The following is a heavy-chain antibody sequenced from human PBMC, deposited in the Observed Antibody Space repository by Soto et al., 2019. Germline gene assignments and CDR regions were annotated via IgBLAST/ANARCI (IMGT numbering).Heavy chain of an antibody. CDR2: IRSKAYGGTT. V-gene: IGHV3-49*03. CDR1: GFTFGDYA. Sequence: GGSLRLSCTASGFTFGDYAMSWFRQAPGKGLEWVGFIRSKAYGGTTEYAASVKGRFTISRDDSKSIAYLQMNSLKTEDTAVYYCTRGDIVVVPAARRLRAFDIWGQGTMVTVSS. D-gene: IGHD2-2*01. J-gene: IGHJ3*02. CDR3: TRGDIVVVPAARRLRAFDI.